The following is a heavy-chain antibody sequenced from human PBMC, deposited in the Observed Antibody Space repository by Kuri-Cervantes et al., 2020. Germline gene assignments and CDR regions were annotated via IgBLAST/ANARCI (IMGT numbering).Heavy chain of an antibody. CDR1: GGSISSYY. CDR3: ARATEAVAGTRAPHRYFDY. D-gene: IGHD6-19*01. J-gene: IGHJ4*02. CDR2: IYYSGST. V-gene: IGHV4-59*01. Sequence: SETLSLTCTVSGGSISSYYWSWIRQPPGKGLEWIGFIYYSGSTNYNPSLKSRVTISVDTSKNQFSLKLSSVTAADTAVYYCARATEAVAGTRAPHRYFDYWGQGTLVTVSS.